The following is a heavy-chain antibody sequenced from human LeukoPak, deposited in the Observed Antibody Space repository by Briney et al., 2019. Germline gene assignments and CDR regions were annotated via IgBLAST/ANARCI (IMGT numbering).Heavy chain of an antibody. J-gene: IGHJ4*02. CDR3: ARGQIVVVPWYFDY. V-gene: IGHV3-30*01. CDR1: GFTFSSYA. D-gene: IGHD2-2*01. CDR2: ISYDGSNK. Sequence: PGGSLRLSCAASGFTFSSYAMHWVRQAPGKGLEWVAVISYDGSNKYYADSVKDRFTISRDNSKNTLYLQMNSLRAEDTAVYYCARGQIVVVPWYFDYWGQGTLVTVSS.